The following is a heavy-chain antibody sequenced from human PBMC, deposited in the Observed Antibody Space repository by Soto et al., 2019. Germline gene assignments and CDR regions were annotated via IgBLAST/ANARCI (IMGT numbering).Heavy chain of an antibody. Sequence: PSETLSLTCTVSGGSISSSSYYWGWIRQPPGKGLEWIGSIYYSGSTYYNPSLKSRVTISVDTSKNQFSLKLSSVTAADTAVYYCARMGDYGDYGSPYYYYMDVWGKGTTVTV. D-gene: IGHD4-17*01. CDR3: ARMGDYGDYGSPYYYYMDV. J-gene: IGHJ6*03. V-gene: IGHV4-39*01. CDR2: IYYSGST. CDR1: GGSISSSSYY.